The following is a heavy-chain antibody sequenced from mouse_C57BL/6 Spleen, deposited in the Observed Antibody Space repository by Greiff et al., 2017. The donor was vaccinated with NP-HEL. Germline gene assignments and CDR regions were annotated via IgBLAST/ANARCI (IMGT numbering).Heavy chain of an antibody. Sequence: QVQLQQPGAELVKPGASVKMSCKASGYTFTSYWITWVKQRPGQGLEWIGDIYPGSGSTNYNEKFKSKATLTVDTSSSTAYMQLSSLTSEDSAVYYCARSGQLRAWFAYWGQGTLVTVSA. CDR1: GYTFTSYW. V-gene: IGHV1-55*01. CDR3: ARSGQLRAWFAY. CDR2: IYPGSGST. D-gene: IGHD3-2*02. J-gene: IGHJ3*01.